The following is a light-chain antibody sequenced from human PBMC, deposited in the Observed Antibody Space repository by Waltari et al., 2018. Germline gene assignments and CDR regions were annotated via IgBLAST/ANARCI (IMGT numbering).Light chain of an antibody. J-gene: IGLJ7*01. Sequence: QSVLTQPPSVSAAPGQKVTISCSGSSSNIGNNFVSWYRQFPGTAPKLLIYDDNKRPSGIPDRFSGSQSGTSATLAITGLQTGDEADYYCGTWDNSLSSVFGGGTHLTVL. V-gene: IGLV1-51*01. CDR3: GTWDNSLSSV. CDR1: SSNIGNNF. CDR2: DDN.